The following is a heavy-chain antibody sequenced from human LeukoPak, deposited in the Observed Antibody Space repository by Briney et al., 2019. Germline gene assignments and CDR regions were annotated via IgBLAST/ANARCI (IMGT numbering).Heavy chain of an antibody. CDR1: GFTFSSYA. CDR2: ISGSGAGT. J-gene: IGHJ4*02. V-gene: IGHV3-23*01. CDR3: ARESYSSSWYAYPGY. Sequence: PGGSLRLSCAASGFTFSSYAMSWVRQAPGKGLEWVSTISGSGAGTYYADSVKGRFTISRDNSKNTLYLQMNSLRAEDTAVYYCARESYSSSWYAYPGYWGQGTLVTVSS. D-gene: IGHD6-13*01.